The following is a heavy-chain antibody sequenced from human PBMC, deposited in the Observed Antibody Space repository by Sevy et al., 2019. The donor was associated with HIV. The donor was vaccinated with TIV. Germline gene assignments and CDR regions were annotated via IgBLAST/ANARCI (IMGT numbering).Heavy chain of an antibody. J-gene: IGHJ6*02. D-gene: IGHD2-2*01. Sequence: ASVKVSCKVSGYTLTELSMHWVRQAPGKGLEWMGGFDPEDGETIYAQKFQGRVTMTEDTSTDTAYMELSSLRSEDTAMYYCATGGYCSSTSRYEYYYDYGMVVWGQGTTVTGSS. V-gene: IGHV1-24*01. CDR3: ATGGYCSSTSRYEYYYDYGMVV. CDR2: FDPEDGET. CDR1: GYTLTELS.